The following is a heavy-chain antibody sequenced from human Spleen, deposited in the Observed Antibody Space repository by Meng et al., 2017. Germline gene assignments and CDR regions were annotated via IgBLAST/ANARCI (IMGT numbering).Heavy chain of an antibody. J-gene: IGHJ5*02. D-gene: IGHD1-26*01. CDR3: AREAGTSGDWFDP. V-gene: IGHV4-30-4*01. Sequence: QVQLQESGPGLVKPSQTLSLTCTVSGGSISSGDYYWSWIRQPPGKGLEWIGYMYHSGSTYYNPSLKSRATISVDRSKNHFSLELNSVTAADTAVYYCAREAGTSGDWFDPWGQGTLVTVSS. CDR2: MYHSGST. CDR1: GGSISSGDYY.